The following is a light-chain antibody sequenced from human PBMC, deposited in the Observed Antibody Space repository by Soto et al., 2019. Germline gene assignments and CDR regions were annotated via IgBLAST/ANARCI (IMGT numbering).Light chain of an antibody. J-gene: IGKJ1*01. V-gene: IGKV1-8*01. CDR1: QGISSY. Sequence: AIRMTQSTSSFSASTGDRVTITCRASQGISSYLAWYQQKPGKAPKLLIYAASTLQSVVPSRFSGSGSGTDFTLTISCLQSEEFATYYCQQYYSYPWTFGQVTKVEIK. CDR3: QQYYSYPWT. CDR2: AAS.